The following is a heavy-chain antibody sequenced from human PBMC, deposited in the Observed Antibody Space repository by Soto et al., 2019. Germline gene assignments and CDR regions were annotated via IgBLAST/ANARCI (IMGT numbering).Heavy chain of an antibody. V-gene: IGHV4-31*03. CDR3: ARGYRQAGYSSSWLVDY. J-gene: IGHJ4*02. CDR2: MYYSGST. CDR1: GGSINSGGYY. D-gene: IGHD6-13*01. Sequence: QVKLRESGPGLVKPSQTLSLTCTVSGGSINSGGYYWNWLLQHPGKGLEWLGYMYYSGSTYYNPFLRSRVMIPSDTSENHFSLKLSSVTAADTAVYLCARGYRQAGYSSSWLVDYWGQGTLVNVSS.